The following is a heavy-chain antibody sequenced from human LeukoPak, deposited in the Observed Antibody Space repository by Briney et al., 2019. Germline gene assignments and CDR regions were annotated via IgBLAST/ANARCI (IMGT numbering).Heavy chain of an antibody. J-gene: IGHJ4*02. CDR1: GFTFSSYS. V-gene: IGHV3-48*01. D-gene: IGHD2-2*01. Sequence: GGSLGLSCAASGFTFSSYSMNWVRQAPGKGLEWVSYISSSSSTIYYADSVKGRFTISRDNAKNSLYLQMNSLRAEDTAVYYCARDLPSSWYYFDYWGQGTLVTVSS. CDR3: ARDLPSSWYYFDY. CDR2: ISSSSSTI.